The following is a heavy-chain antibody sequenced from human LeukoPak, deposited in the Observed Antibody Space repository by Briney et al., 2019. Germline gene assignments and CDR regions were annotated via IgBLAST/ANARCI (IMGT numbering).Heavy chain of an antibody. CDR1: GFTFSSSA. CDR2: ISASGGST. J-gene: IGHJ4*02. CDR3: AKGRLGYGDYPFDY. Sequence: GGSLRLSCAASGFTFSSSAMSWVRQVPGKGLEWVSGISASGGSTYYADSVKGRFTISRDNSKNTLYLQMNSLRAEDTAVYYCAKGRLGYGDYPFDYWGQGTLVTVSS. V-gene: IGHV3-23*01. D-gene: IGHD4-17*01.